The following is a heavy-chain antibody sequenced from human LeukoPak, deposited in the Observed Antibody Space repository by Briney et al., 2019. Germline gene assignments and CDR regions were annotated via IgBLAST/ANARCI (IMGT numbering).Heavy chain of an antibody. CDR3: VRDFRSADY. Sequence: GGSLRLSCAASGFTFSTYCMHWVRQAPGKGPMWVSRICPGGTVTNYADSVKARFIISRDNARNTVYLQMNSLRVEDTAVYYCVRDFRSADYWGQGTLVTVSS. V-gene: IGHV3-74*01. J-gene: IGHJ4*02. CDR1: GFTFSTYC. CDR2: ICPGGTVT.